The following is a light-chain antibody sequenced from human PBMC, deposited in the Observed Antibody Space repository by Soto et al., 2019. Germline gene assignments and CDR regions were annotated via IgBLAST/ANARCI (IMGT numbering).Light chain of an antibody. CDR1: QDVSSW. J-gene: IGKJ4*01. Sequence: DLQVTQSPSSVSASVGDRVTITCRTSQDVSSWLAWYQQKPGKAPELLIYSASTLQTGVPSRFSGSGSGTDFTLTISSLQPEDFATYYCLPANSFPLTFGGGTKVEIK. CDR2: SAS. CDR3: LPANSFPLT. V-gene: IGKV1-12*01.